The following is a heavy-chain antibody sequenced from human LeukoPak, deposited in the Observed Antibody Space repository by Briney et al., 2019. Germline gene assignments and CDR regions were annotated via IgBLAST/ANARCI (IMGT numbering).Heavy chain of an antibody. V-gene: IGHV1-46*01. CDR1: GYTCTSYY. Sequence: ASVKVSCKASGYTCTSYYMHWVRQAPGQGLEWMGIINPSGGSTSYAQKLQGGVTMTRDTSTSTVYMELSSLRSEDTAVYYCASQYYYDSSGYLAWGQGTLVTVSS. CDR3: ASQYYYDSSGYLA. CDR2: INPSGGST. D-gene: IGHD3-22*01. J-gene: IGHJ5*02.